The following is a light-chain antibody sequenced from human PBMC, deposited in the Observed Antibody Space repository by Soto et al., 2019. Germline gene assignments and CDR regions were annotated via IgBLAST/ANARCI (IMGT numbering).Light chain of an antibody. CDR1: SSDVGAYNY. V-gene: IGLV2-14*01. J-gene: IGLJ1*01. CDR2: EVS. CDR3: SSYTTGRAYV. Sequence: QSVLTQPASVSGSPGQSITISCNGTSSDVGAYNYVSWYQQQSGKAPKLMIHEVSNRPSGVSNRFSGSKSGNTASLTISGLQAEDEADYYCSSYTTGRAYVFGIGTKLTVL.